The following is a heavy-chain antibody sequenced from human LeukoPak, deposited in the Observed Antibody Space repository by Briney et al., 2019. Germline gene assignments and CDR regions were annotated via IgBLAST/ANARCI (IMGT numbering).Heavy chain of an antibody. Sequence: GGSLRLSCTASGFTFSTYAMTWVRQAPGKGLEWVSVSSHGGDNAWYADSVKGRLTISRDNSKSTLFLQMNSLRADDTAIYYCAKGRSGYYEGLDYWGQGILVTVSS. CDR2: SSHGGDNA. D-gene: IGHD5-12*01. CDR1: GFTFSTYA. CDR3: AKGRSGYYEGLDY. V-gene: IGHV3-23*01. J-gene: IGHJ4*02.